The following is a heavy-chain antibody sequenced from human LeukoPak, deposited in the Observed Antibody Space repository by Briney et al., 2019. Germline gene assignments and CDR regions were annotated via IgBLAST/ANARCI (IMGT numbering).Heavy chain of an antibody. D-gene: IGHD2-21*02. CDR3: ARSHSNVTPLLLYYYYYMDV. Sequence: ASVKVSCKASGGTFSSYAISWVRQAPGQGLEWMGWISAYNGNTNYAQKLQGRVTMTTDTSTSTAYMELRSLRSDDTAVYYCARSHSNVTPLLLYYYYYMDVWGKGTTVTVSS. CDR1: GGTFSSYA. V-gene: IGHV1-18*01. J-gene: IGHJ6*03. CDR2: ISAYNGNT.